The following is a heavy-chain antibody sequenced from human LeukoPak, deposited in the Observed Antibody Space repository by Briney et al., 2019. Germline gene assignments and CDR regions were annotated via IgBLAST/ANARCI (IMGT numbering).Heavy chain of an antibody. D-gene: IGHD3-10*01. CDR1: GFTFSSYT. J-gene: IGHJ2*01. CDR3: ARAVVMVRGGSGYFDL. Sequence: GGSLRLPCAASGFTFSSYTMNWVRQGPGKGLEWVSSISSSSTYINYADSLKGRFTISRDNAEKSLYLQMNSMRDEDTAVYYCARAVVMVRGGSGYFDLWGRGTLVAVSS. V-gene: IGHV3-21*01. CDR2: ISSSSTYI.